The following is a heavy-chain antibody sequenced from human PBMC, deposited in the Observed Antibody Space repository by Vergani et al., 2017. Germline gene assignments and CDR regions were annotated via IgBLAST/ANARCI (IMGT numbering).Heavy chain of an antibody. CDR1: FDSIRNLY. CDR3: ASDTHSGQRADR. J-gene: IGHJ5*02. Sequence: QVQLRESGPGLVKSSETLSLTCSVSFDSIRNLYCNWILQPPGKGMEWIGSIHYSENTNYNPSLKTLVTISVDTSKNQFSLTLTSVTAADTAVYYCASDTHSGQRADRWGQGILVTVTS. D-gene: IGHD6-19*01. V-gene: IGHV4-59*11. CDR2: IHYSENT.